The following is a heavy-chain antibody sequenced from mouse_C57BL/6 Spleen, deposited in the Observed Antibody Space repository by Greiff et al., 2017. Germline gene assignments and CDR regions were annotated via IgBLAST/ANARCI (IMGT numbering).Heavy chain of an antibody. CDR2: IHPDSGST. Sequence: QVQLQQPGAELVKPGASVKLSCKASGYTFTSYWMHWVKQRPGQGLEWIGMIHPDSGSTNYNEKFKSKATLTVDKSSSTAYMQLSSLTSEDSAVYYCARVTTVVAQLYFDVWGTGTTVTVSS. CDR1: GYTFTSYW. D-gene: IGHD1-1*01. V-gene: IGHV1-64*01. J-gene: IGHJ1*03. CDR3: ARVTTVVAQLYFDV.